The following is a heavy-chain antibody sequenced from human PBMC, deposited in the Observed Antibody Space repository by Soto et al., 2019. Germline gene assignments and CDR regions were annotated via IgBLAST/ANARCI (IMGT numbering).Heavy chain of an antibody. Sequence: SVKVSCKASGGTFSSYAISWVRQAPGQGLEWMGGIIPIFGTANYAQKFQGRVTNTADESTSTDYMELSSQRSEDTAGYYCADSRGWGSYFPIDIWGQGTLVTVSS. CDR3: ADSRGWGSYFPIDI. J-gene: IGHJ3*02. CDR2: IIPIFGTA. D-gene: IGHD3-10*01. V-gene: IGHV1-69*13. CDR1: GGTFSSYA.